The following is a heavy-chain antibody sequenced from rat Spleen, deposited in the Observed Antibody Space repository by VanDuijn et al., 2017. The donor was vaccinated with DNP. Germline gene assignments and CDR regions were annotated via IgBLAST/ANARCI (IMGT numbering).Heavy chain of an antibody. CDR1: GITFSDHN. CDR3: ATDYGYTWYFDF. Sequence: EVQLVESGGGLVQPGRSLKLSCAVSGITFSDHNMAWVRQAPKKGLEWVATISYDGSDIYYRDSVKGRFTISRDNAKSTLYLQRDSLRSEETANYYWATDYGYTWYFDFWGPGTMVTVSS. CDR2: ISYDGSDI. V-gene: IGHV5-7*01. J-gene: IGHJ1*01. D-gene: IGHD1-9*01.